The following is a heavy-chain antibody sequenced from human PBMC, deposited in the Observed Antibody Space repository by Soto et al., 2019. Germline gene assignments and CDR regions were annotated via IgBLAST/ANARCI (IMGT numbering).Heavy chain of an antibody. CDR1: GYTFTTYP. CDR3: ATDRGGYCSGGSCPEAWFDP. D-gene: IGHD2-15*01. V-gene: IGHV1-3*05. J-gene: IGHJ5*02. Sequence: QVQLVQSGAEEKKPGASVKVSCKASGYTFTTYPMNWLRQAPGQRPEWMGWINVGNGGTKYSQKFQGRVSITRDTSGSTPYMQLSRLRSDDTAVYYCATDRGGYCSGGSCPEAWFDPWGQGTLVTVTS. CDR2: INVGNGGT.